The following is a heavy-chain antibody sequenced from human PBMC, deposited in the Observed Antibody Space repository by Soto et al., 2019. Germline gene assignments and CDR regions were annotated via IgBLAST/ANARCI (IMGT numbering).Heavy chain of an antibody. J-gene: IGHJ5*02. V-gene: IGHV1-69*08. CDR3: ARDKTMVLGNWFDP. CDR1: GGTFSSYT. D-gene: IGHD3-10*01. CDR2: IIPILGIA. Sequence: QVQLVQSGAEVKKPGSSVKVSCKASGGTFSSYTISWVRQAPGQGLEWMGRIIPILGIANYAQKFQGRVTIHAEKSTSTAYMELSSLRSEDTAVYYCARDKTMVLGNWFDPWGQGTLVTVSS.